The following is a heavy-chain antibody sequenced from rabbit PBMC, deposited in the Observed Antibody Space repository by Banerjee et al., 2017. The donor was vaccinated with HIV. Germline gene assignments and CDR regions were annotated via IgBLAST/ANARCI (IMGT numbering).Heavy chain of an antibody. CDR3: ARGLVAGVLDL. CDR1: GFDFSSSYY. V-gene: IGHV1S40*01. D-gene: IGHD3-3*01. J-gene: IGHJ4*01. Sequence: QSLEESGGDLVKPGASLTLTCTASGFDFSSSYYVCWVRQAPGKGLEWVACIYDGSSASTAYASWAKGRFTISLDNAQNTVFLQMTSLTAADTATYFCARGLVAGVLDLWGQGTLVTVS. CDR2: IYDGSSAST.